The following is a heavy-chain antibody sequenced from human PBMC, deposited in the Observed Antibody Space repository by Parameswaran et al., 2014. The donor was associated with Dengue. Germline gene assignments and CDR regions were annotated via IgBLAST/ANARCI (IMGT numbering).Heavy chain of an antibody. V-gene: IGHV1-18*01. Sequence: SWVRQAPGQGLEWMGWISAYNGNTNYAQDFQGRVTMTADTSTSTAYMELRSLRSDDTAVYYCVRDGTHLVRGAHWDYWGQGTLVTVSS. D-gene: IGHD3-10*01. CDR2: ISAYNGNT. CDR3: VRDGTHLVRGAHWDY. J-gene: IGHJ4*02.